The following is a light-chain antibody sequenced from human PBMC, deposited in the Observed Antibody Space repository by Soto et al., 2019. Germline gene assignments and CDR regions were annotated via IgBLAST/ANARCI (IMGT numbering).Light chain of an antibody. V-gene: IGKV3-20*01. CDR3: QQYGGSPWT. CDR1: QSVSSSY. CDR2: GAS. J-gene: IGKJ1*01. Sequence: EIVLTQSPGTLSLSPGERATLSCRASQSVSSSYLAWYQQKPGQAPRLLIYGASSRATGIPDRFSGSGSGTDFTLTISRLKPEDFAVYYCQQYGGSPWTFGQGTKV.